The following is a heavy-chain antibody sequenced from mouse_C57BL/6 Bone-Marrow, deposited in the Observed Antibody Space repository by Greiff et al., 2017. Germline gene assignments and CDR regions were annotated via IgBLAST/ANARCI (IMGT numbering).Heavy chain of an antibody. V-gene: IGHV1-62-2*01. CDR2: FYPGSGSI. D-gene: IGHD2-3*01. J-gene: IGHJ4*01. CDR3: ARHEEGGGYYVYAMDY. CDR1: GYTFTEYT. Sequence: QVQLQQSGAELVKPGASVKLSCKASGYTFTEYTIHWVKQRSGQGLEWIGWFYPGSGSIKYNEKFKDKATLTADKSSSTVYMELSRVTSEDSAVYFCARHEEGGGYYVYAMDYWGQGTSVTVSS.